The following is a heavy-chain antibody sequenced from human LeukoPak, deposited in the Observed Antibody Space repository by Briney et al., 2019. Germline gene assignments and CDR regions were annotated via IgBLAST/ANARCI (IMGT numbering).Heavy chain of an antibody. J-gene: IGHJ4*02. CDR1: GFIFTDYG. D-gene: IGHD5-18*01. CDR2: IRYDGSDK. CDR3: AKGXTASXPXXXDH. Sequence: GGSLRLSCAASGFIFTDYGMHWVRQAPGKGLEWFTFIRYDGSDKYYADSVKGRFTISRHNSKNTLYLQMNSLTSEHTSVYYCAKGXTASXPXXXDHXGXGILVT. V-gene: IGHV3-30*02.